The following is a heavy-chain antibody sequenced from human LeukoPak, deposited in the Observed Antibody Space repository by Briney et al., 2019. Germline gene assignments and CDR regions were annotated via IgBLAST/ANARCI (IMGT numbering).Heavy chain of an antibody. D-gene: IGHD5-18*01. CDR2: IKSKTDGGTT. Sequence: GGSLRLSCAASGFTFSNAWMSWVRQAPGKGLEWVGRIKSKTDGGTTDYAAPVKGRFTISRDDSKNTLYLQMNSLKTEDTAVYYCTTGRGYSYGYNYWGQGTLVTVSS. J-gene: IGHJ4*02. CDR3: TTGRGYSYGYNY. CDR1: GFTFSNAW. V-gene: IGHV3-15*01.